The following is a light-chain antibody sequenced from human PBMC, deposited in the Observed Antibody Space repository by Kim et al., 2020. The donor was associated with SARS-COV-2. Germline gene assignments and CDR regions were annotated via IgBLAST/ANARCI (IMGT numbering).Light chain of an antibody. CDR1: HRVSSNY. CDR3: LQYGSSPVT. Sequence: SPGERATLPCRASHRVSSNYLAWYQQKPGQAPRLLIYGVSSRATGIPDRFSGSGSGTDFTLTIRTLEPEDCAVYYCLQYGSSPVTFGGGTKVDIK. CDR2: GVS. V-gene: IGKV3-20*01. J-gene: IGKJ4*01.